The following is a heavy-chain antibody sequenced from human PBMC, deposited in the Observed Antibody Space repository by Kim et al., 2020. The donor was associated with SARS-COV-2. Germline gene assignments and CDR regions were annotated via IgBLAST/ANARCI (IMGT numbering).Heavy chain of an antibody. CDR2: IKSKTDGGTT. CDR1: GFTFSNAW. V-gene: IGHV3-15*01. Sequence: GGSLRLSCAASGFTFSNAWMSWVRLAPGKGLEWVGRIKSKTDGGTTDYAAPVKGRFTISRDDSKNTLYLQMNSLKTEDTAVYYCTTASLLWFGELCYWGQGTLVTVSS. CDR3: TTASLLWFGELCY. J-gene: IGHJ4*02. D-gene: IGHD3-10*01.